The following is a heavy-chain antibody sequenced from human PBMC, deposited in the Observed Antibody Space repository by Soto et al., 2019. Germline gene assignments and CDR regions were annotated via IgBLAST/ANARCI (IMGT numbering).Heavy chain of an antibody. CDR1: GFPLIARGVV. Sequence: SGPTLVNPTETLTLTCTVSGFPLIARGVVVGWIRQPPGKALEWLAIIYWNDDKRYSPSLKSRLTITKDTSKNQVVLTMTNTDPVDTAKYYCAHSPWGAAPDYWGQGTLVTVSS. CDR3: AHSPWGAAPDY. D-gene: IGHD3-16*01. J-gene: IGHJ4*02. V-gene: IGHV2-5*01. CDR2: IYWNDDK.